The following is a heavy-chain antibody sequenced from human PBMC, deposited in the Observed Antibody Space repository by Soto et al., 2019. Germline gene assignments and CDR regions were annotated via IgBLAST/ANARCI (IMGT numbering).Heavy chain of an antibody. CDR3: ARGYYDSSGQEVFNY. V-gene: IGHV3-53*01. Sequence: GGSLRLSCAASGFTVSSNYMSWVRQAPGKGLEWVSVIYSGGSTYYADSVKGRFTISRDNSKNTLYLQMKSLRAEDTAVYYCARGYYDSSGQEVFNYWGQGTLVTVSS. J-gene: IGHJ4*02. D-gene: IGHD3-22*01. CDR2: IYSGGST. CDR1: GFTVSSNY.